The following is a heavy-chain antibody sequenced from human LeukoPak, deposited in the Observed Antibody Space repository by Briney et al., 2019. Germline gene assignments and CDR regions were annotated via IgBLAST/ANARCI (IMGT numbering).Heavy chain of an antibody. CDR2: ITIDGSST. Sequence: PGGSLRLSCVASTVTSRNSWMHWVRQAPGKGLVWVSRITIDGSSTVYADFVKGRFTISRDSAKNTLYLQMNSLRPEDTAVYYCTRDRFYAMDAWGQGTTVTV. CDR3: TRDRFYAMDA. V-gene: IGHV3-74*01. J-gene: IGHJ6*02. CDR1: TVTSRNSW.